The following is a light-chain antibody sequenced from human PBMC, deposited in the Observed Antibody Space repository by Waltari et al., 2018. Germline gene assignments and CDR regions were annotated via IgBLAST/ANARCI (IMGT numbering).Light chain of an antibody. V-gene: IGKV3-15*01. CDR3: QQYNNWPPWT. J-gene: IGKJ1*01. CDR1: QSVSSN. CDR2: GAS. Sequence: ILMTQSPATLSVSQGERATLSCRASQSVSSNLAWYQQKPGQAPRLLIYGASTRATGIPARFSGSGSGTEFTLTISSLQSEDFALYYCQQYNNWPPWTFGQGTKVEI.